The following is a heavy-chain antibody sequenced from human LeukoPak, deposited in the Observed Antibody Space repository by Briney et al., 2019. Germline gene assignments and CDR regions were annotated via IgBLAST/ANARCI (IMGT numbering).Heavy chain of an antibody. J-gene: IGHJ4*02. Sequence: SETLSLTCAVYGGSFSGYYWSWLRQPPGKGLEWIGSIYHSGSTYYNPSLKSRVTISVDTSKNQFSLKLSSVTAADTAVYYCARGARWGKYYFDYWGQGTLVTVSS. CDR3: ARGARWGKYYFDY. CDR1: GGSFSGYY. V-gene: IGHV4-34*01. CDR2: IYHSGST. D-gene: IGHD3-16*01.